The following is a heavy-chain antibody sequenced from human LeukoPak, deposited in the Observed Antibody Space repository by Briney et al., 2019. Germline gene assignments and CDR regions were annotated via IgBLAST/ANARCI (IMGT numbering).Heavy chain of an antibody. Sequence: GGSLRLSCAASGFTFSSYGMSWVRQAPGKGLEWVSAISGSGGSTYYADSVKGRFTISRDNSKNTLYLQMNSLRAEDTAVYYCANLASGYKYGQAYWGQGTLVTVSS. V-gene: IGHV3-23*01. CDR2: ISGSGGST. J-gene: IGHJ4*02. CDR1: GFTFSSYG. D-gene: IGHD5-18*01. CDR3: ANLASGYKYGQAY.